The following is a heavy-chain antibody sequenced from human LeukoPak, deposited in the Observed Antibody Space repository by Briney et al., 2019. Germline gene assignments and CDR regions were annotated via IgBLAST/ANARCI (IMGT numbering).Heavy chain of an antibody. CDR1: GYTFTSYG. CDR2: ISAYNGNT. Sequence: ASVKVSCKASGYTFTSYGISWVRQAPGQGLEWMGWISAYNGNTNYAQKLQGRVTMTTDTSTSTAYMELRSLRSDDTAVYYCARSYCSGGSCYPILDFDYWGRGTLVTVSS. J-gene: IGHJ4*02. CDR3: ARSYCSGGSCYPILDFDY. V-gene: IGHV1-18*04. D-gene: IGHD2-15*01.